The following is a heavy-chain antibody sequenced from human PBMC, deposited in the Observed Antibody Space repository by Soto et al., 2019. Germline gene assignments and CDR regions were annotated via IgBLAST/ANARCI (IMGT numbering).Heavy chain of an antibody. D-gene: IGHD6-25*01. CDR1: GFTFRRNN. J-gene: IGHJ4*02. Sequence: GGSLRRSCAASGFTFRRNNMNWVRQAPGKWLEWVASISSSGDYLYYADSVKGRFIISRDNFQNSLFLQMNNLRADDTAVYYCARGVDDEDGAAAPRFFFENWGPGTPVTVSS. CDR3: ARGVDDEDGAAAPRFFFEN. CDR2: ISSSGDYL. V-gene: IGHV3-21*01.